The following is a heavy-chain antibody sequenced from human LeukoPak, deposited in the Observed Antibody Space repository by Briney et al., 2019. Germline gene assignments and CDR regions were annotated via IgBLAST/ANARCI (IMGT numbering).Heavy chain of an antibody. CDR2: IYYSGST. CDR3: ARSVGSERDFDY. D-gene: IGHD1-26*01. Sequence: KPSETLSLTCTVSGVSISSYYWSWIRQPPGKGLEWIGYIYYSGSTNYNPSLKSRVTISVDTSKNQFSLKLSSVTAADTAVYYCARSVGSERDFDYWGQGTLVTVSS. V-gene: IGHV4-59*01. CDR1: GVSISSYY. J-gene: IGHJ4*02.